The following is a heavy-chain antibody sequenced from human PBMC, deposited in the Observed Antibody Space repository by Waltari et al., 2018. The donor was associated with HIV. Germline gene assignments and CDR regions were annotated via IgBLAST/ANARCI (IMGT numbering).Heavy chain of an antibody. CDR1: GDSVSSNSAT. D-gene: IGHD3-16*02. J-gene: IGHJ6*02. CDR2: TYYRSRWSN. Sequence: QVQLQQSGPGLVKPSQTLSLTCSISGDSVSSNSATWNWIRQSPSRGLEWLGRTYYRSRWSNDYAVSVESRIIIKPDTSKNQFSLQLNSVTPEDTAVYFCARSSSDRYYYNTMDVWGQGTRVTVSS. V-gene: IGHV6-1*01. CDR3: ARSSSDRYYYNTMDV.